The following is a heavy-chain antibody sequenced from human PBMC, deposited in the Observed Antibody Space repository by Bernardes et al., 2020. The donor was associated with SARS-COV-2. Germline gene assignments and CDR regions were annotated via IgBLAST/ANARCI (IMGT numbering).Heavy chain of an antibody. CDR3: ATGAVFGVVSNWFDP. CDR1: GYTFTSYY. V-gene: IGHV1-46*01. Sequence: ASVKVSCKASGYTFTSYYMHWVRQAPGQGLEWMGIINPSCGSTSYAQKFQGRVTMTRDTSTSTVYMELSSLRSEDTAVYYCATGAVFGVVSNWFDPWGQGTLVTVSS. CDR2: INPSCGST. D-gene: IGHD3-3*01. J-gene: IGHJ5*02.